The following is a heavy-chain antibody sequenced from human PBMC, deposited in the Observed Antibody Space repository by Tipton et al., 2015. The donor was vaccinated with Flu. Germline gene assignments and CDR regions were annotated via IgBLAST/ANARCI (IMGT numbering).Heavy chain of an antibody. CDR3: ARGEQWLVREDDAFDI. CDR2: INPNSGGT. D-gene: IGHD6-19*01. J-gene: IGHJ3*02. Sequence: QLVQSGAEVKKPGASVKVSCKASGYTFTGYYMHWVRQAPGQGLEWMGWINPNSGGTNYAQKFQGRVTMTRDTSISTAYMELSRLRSDDTAVYYCARGEQWLVREDDAFDIWGQGTMVPVSS. CDR1: GYTFTGYY. V-gene: IGHV1-2*02.